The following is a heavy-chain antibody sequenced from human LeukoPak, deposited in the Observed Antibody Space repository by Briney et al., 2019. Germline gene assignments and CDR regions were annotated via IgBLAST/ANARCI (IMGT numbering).Heavy chain of an antibody. Sequence: ASVRVSCKASGYTFTSYAMHWVRQAPGQRLEWMGWINAGNGNTKYSQKFQGRVTITRDTSASTAYMELSSLRSEDTAVYYCARSVTAYSSSWYQIYAEYFQHWGQGTLVTVSS. D-gene: IGHD6-13*01. CDR2: INAGNGNT. CDR3: ARSVTAYSSSWYQIYAEYFQH. CDR1: GYTFTSYA. V-gene: IGHV1-3*01. J-gene: IGHJ1*01.